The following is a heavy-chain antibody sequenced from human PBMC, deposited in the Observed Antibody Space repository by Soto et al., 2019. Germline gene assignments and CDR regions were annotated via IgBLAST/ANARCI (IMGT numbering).Heavy chain of an antibody. Sequence: GGSLRLSCAASGFTFSSYAMHWVRQAPGKGLEWVAVISYDGSNKYYADSVKGRFTISRDNSKNTLYLQMNSLRAEDTAVYYCARDSFLWFGENYYYYYGMDVWGQGTTVTVS. D-gene: IGHD3-10*01. CDR2: ISYDGSNK. CDR1: GFTFSSYA. CDR3: ARDSFLWFGENYYYYYGMDV. J-gene: IGHJ6*02. V-gene: IGHV3-30-3*01.